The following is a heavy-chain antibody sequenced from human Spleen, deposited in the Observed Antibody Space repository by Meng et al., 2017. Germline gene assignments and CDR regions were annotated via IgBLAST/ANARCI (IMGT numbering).Heavy chain of an antibody. CDR1: GYSFTTNW. Sequence: KVSCKGSGYSFTTNWIGWVRQMPGKGLEWMGIIYPGDSDTRYSPSFRGQVTISADKSISTAYLQWSSLKASDTAMYYCARHRGYSSGQWGAFDIWGQGTMVTVSS. J-gene: IGHJ3*02. D-gene: IGHD6-19*01. CDR3: ARHRGYSSGQWGAFDI. CDR2: IYPGDSDT. V-gene: IGHV5-51*01.